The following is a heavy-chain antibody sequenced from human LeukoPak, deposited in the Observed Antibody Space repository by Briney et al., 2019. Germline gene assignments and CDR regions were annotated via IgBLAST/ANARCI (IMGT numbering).Heavy chain of an antibody. J-gene: IGHJ3*02. V-gene: IGHV3-48*01. CDR3: ARDHHRRLYDSQARDTFDI. D-gene: IGHD3-22*01. Sequence: GGSLRLSCAASGFTFSSYGMSWVRQAPGKGLEWVSYISSSSSTIYYADSVKGRFTISRDNAKNSLYLQMNSLRAEDTAVYYCARDHHRRLYDSQARDTFDIWGQGTMVTVSS. CDR1: GFTFSSYG. CDR2: ISSSSSTI.